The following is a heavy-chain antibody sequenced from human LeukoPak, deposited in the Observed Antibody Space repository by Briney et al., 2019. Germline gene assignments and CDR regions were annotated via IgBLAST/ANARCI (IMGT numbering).Heavy chain of an antibody. J-gene: IGHJ4*02. V-gene: IGHV4-30-4*01. D-gene: IGHD2-21*02. CDR3: ASNIVVVTARRFDY. CDR1: GGSISSGDYY. CDR2: IYYSGST. Sequence: SETLSLTCTVSGGSISSGDYYWSWIRQPPGKGLEWIGYIYYSGSTYYNPSLKGRVTISIDTSKKQFSLKLSSVTAADTAVYYCASNIVVVTARRFDYWGQGTLVTVSS.